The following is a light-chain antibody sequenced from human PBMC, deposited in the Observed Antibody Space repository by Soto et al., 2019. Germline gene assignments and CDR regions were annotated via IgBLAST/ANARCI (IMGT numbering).Light chain of an antibody. V-gene: IGLV4-69*01. CDR1: SGRSSDT. CDR3: QTWGPGTEV. CDR2: LNSDGSH. J-gene: IGLJ2*01. Sequence: QLVLTQSPSASASLGASVKLTCTLSSGRSSDTIAWHQQQPEKGPRFLMKLNSDGSHNKGDGIPDRFSGSSSGAERYLTISSLQSEDEADYSCQTWGPGTEVFGGGTKVTVL.